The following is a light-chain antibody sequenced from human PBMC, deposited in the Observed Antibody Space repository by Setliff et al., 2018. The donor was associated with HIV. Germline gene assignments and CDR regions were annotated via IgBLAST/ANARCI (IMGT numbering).Light chain of an antibody. Sequence: QSVLTQPASVSGTPGQSITISCTGSSSDIGTYDRVSWYQQRPDGGPRLIIYDVVHRPSGVPHRFSGSKSGNTASLTISGLQTEDEADYYRCSYAGSYTPVIFGGGTKVTVL. CDR3: CSYAGSYTPVI. J-gene: IGLJ2*01. CDR1: SSDIGTYDR. CDR2: DVV. V-gene: IGLV2-14*03.